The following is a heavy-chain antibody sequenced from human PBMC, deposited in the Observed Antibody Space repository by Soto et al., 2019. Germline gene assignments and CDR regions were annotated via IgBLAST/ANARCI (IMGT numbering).Heavy chain of an antibody. D-gene: IGHD2-2*01. J-gene: IGHJ4*02. CDR2: INPNSGGT. CDR1: RYTFTDYF. V-gene: IGHV1-2*02. CDR3: ARDTKIPANAIHDGR. Sequence: VEMVQSGAEVKKPGASVKVACKASRYTFTDYFIHWVRQAPGQGPEWMGWINPNSGGTNYAQKFQGRVTMTRDTSITKVYMDLSRLRSDDTATYYCARDTKIPANAIHDGRWGQGTLVTVSS.